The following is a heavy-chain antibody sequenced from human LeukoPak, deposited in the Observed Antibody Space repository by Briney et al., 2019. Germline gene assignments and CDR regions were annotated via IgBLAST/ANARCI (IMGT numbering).Heavy chain of an antibody. CDR3: ARALYYYDSSGYDAFDI. J-gene: IGHJ3*02. D-gene: IGHD3-22*01. CDR1: GYSISSGYY. Sequence: SETLSLTCTVSGYSISSGYYWGWIRQPPGKGLEWIGSTYHSGSTYYNPSLNSRVTISVDTSKNQFSLKLSSVTAADTAVYYCARALYYYDSSGYDAFDIWGQGTMVTVSS. CDR2: TYHSGST. V-gene: IGHV4-38-2*02.